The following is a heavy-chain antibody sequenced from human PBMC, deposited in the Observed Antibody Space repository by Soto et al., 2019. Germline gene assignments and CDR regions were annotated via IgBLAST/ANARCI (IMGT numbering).Heavy chain of an antibody. J-gene: IGHJ4*02. CDR2: ISGSGGST. Sequence: GSLRLSCAASGFTFSSYAMSWVRQAPGKGLEWVSAISGSGGSTYYADSVKGRFTISRDNSKNTLYLQMNSLRAEDTAVYYCAKEHTQTYDSSGYYPTEFDYWGQGTLVTVSS. CDR1: GFTFSSYA. D-gene: IGHD3-22*01. CDR3: AKEHTQTYDSSGYYPTEFDY. V-gene: IGHV3-23*01.